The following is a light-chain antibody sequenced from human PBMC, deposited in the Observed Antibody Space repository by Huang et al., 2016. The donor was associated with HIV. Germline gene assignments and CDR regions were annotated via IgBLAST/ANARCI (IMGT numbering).Light chain of an antibody. V-gene: IGKV1-39*01. Sequence: DIQMTQSPPSLSAFVGDRVTITCRASQKISAYLNWYQHKPGKAPMLLIYAAFSLQRGVSSRFSGSGSGTYFTLTISNLQPEDSATYYWQQSYSQVSFGGGTKVEVK. CDR3: QQSYSQVS. J-gene: IGKJ4*01. CDR1: QKISAY. CDR2: AAF.